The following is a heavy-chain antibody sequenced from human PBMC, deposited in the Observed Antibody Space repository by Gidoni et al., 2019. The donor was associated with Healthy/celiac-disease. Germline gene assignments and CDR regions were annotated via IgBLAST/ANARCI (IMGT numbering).Heavy chain of an antibody. CDR2: IIPILGTA. D-gene: IGHD3-9*01. CDR3: ARAYTVLRYVDWLPSYYYYYMDV. J-gene: IGHJ6*03. Sequence: QVQLVQSGAEVKKPGSSVKVSCTASGGTFSSYAISWVRQAPGQGLEWMGGIIPILGTANYAQKFQGRVTITADKATSTAYMELSSLRSEDTAVYYCARAYTVLRYVDWLPSYYYYYMDVWGKGTTVTVSS. CDR1: GGTFSSYA. V-gene: IGHV1-69*06.